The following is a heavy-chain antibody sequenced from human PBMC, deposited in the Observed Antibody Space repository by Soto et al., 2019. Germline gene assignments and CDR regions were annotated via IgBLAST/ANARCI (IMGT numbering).Heavy chain of an antibody. V-gene: IGHV4-4*02. CDR1: GGSISSSNW. D-gene: IGHD3-10*01. Sequence: QVQLQESGPGLVKPSGTLSLTCAVSGGSISSSNWWSWVRQPPGKGLQWIGEIYHSGSTNYIPSLKSPVTISGDKSRNQFSLKLSSVTAADTAVYYCARRWGEGRVDYWGQVTLVTVSS. CDR3: ARRWGEGRVDY. CDR2: IYHSGST. J-gene: IGHJ4*02.